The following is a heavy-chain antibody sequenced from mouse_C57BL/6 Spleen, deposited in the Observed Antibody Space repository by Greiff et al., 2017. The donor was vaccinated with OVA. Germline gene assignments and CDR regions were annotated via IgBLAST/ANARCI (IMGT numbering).Heavy chain of an antibody. CDR1: GFSLSTSGMG. J-gene: IGHJ4*01. Sequence: QVQLKESGPGILQSSQTLSLTCSFSGFSLSTSGMGVSWIRQPSGKGLEWLAHIYWDDDKRYNPSLKSRLTISKDTSRNQVFLKITSVDTADTATYYCARFTTVVDAMDYWGQGTSVTVSS. CDR2: IYWDDDK. V-gene: IGHV8-12*01. CDR3: ARFTTVVDAMDY. D-gene: IGHD1-1*01.